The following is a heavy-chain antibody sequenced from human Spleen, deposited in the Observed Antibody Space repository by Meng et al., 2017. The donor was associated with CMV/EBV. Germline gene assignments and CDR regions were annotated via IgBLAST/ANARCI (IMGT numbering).Heavy chain of an antibody. D-gene: IGHD3-3*01. CDR1: GFSFSTYG. J-gene: IGHJ5*02. CDR2: IRWDGSDK. CDR3: AKARSNYDFWSGTES. V-gene: IGHV3-30*02. Sequence: GESLKISCAASGFSFSTYGMHWVRQAPGKGLEWASFIRWDGSDKSYADSVKGRFTISRDSSKSTLYLEMSSLREEDTAFYYCAKARSNYDFWSGTESWGQGTLVTVSS.